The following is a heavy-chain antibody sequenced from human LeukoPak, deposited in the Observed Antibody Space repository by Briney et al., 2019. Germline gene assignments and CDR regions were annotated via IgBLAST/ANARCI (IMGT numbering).Heavy chain of an antibody. D-gene: IGHD2-2*01. CDR3: AREVPPVAKYYFDY. CDR1: GFTFSDYY. CDR2: ISSSSSYT. V-gene: IGHV3-11*06. Sequence: GGSLRLSCAASGFTFSDYYMSWIRQAPGKGLEWVSYISSSSSYTNYADSVKGRFTISRDNAKNSLYLQKNSLRAEDTAVYYCAREVPPVAKYYFDYWGQGTLVTVSS. J-gene: IGHJ4*02.